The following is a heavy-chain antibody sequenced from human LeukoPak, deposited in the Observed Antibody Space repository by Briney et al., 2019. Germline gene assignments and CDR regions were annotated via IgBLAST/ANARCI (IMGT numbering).Heavy chain of an antibody. J-gene: IGHJ3*02. CDR3: ASEDSSPDAFDI. V-gene: IGHV3-11*04. D-gene: IGHD3-22*01. Sequence: GGSLRLSCAASGFTFSDYYMSWIRQAPGKGLEWVSYISSSGSTIYYADSVKGRFTISRDNAKNSLYLQMNSLRAEDTAVYYCASEDSSPDAFDIWGQGTMVTVSS. CDR2: ISSSGSTI. CDR1: GFTFSDYY.